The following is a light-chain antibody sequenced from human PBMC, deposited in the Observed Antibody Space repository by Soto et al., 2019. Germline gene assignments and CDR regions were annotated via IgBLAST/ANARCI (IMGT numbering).Light chain of an antibody. CDR1: SSDVGGYNY. J-gene: IGLJ3*02. CDR2: EVN. V-gene: IGLV2-8*01. Sequence: QSALTQPPSASGSPGQSVTISCTGTSSDVGGYNYVSWYQQHPGKAPKVMIYEVNKRPSGVPDRFSGSKSGNTASLTVSGLQAEDEADYYCKSYTGINKGVFGGGTQHTV. CDR3: KSYTGINKGV.